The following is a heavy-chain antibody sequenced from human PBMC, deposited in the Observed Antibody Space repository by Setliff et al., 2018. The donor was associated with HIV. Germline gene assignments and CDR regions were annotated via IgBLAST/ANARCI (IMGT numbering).Heavy chain of an antibody. Sequence: GASVKVSCKASGYTFSNYGITWVRQAPGQGLEWMGWITSYNGNTNYAKKFKGRVTTTTDTSTSIAYMELKSLRSEDTAVYYCARDHHSGRGSNFPWYSDLWGRGTLVTVSS. CDR2: ITSYNGNT. J-gene: IGHJ2*01. CDR3: ARDHHSGRGSNFPWYSDL. CDR1: GYTFSNYG. D-gene: IGHD1-26*01. V-gene: IGHV1-18*01.